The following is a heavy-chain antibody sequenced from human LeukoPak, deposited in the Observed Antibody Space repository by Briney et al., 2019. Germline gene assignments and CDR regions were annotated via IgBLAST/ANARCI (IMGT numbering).Heavy chain of an antibody. V-gene: IGHV1-24*01. Sequence: GASVKVSCKVSGYTLTELSMHWVRQAPGKGLEWMGGFDPEDGETIYAQKFQGRVTMTEDTSTDTAYMGLSSLRSEDTALYYCAADYSRGSGGSLKYWGQGTLVTVSS. CDR1: GYTLTELS. D-gene: IGHD2-15*01. J-gene: IGHJ4*02. CDR2: FDPEDGET. CDR3: AADYSRGSGGSLKY.